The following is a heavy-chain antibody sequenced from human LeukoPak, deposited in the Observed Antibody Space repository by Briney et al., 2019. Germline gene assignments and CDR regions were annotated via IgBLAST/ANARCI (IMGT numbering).Heavy chain of an antibody. CDR2: IRYDGSNK. D-gene: IGHD6-6*01. CDR1: GFTFSDYY. V-gene: IGHV3-30*02. Sequence: GGSLRLSCAASGFTFSDYYMSWIRQAPGKGLEWVAFIRYDGSNKYYADSVKGRFTISRDNSKNTLYLQMNSLRAEDTAVYYCAKDQWQLVLTNDAFDIWGQGTMVTVSS. CDR3: AKDQWQLVLTNDAFDI. J-gene: IGHJ3*02.